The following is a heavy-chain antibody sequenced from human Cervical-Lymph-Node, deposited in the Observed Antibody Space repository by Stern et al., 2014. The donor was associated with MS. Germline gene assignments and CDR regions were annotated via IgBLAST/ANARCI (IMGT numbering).Heavy chain of an antibody. J-gene: IGHJ4*02. CDR2: ISWNSVTI. CDR1: GFTFDDYA. Sequence: EVQLVESGGGLVQPGTSLRLSCAASGFTFDDYAMHWVRQAPGKGLEWVSGISWNSVTIGYADSVKGRFTISRDNAKNSLYLQMNSLRAEDTALYYFAKDIGAGYSSSASDYWGQGTLVTVSS. D-gene: IGHD6-6*01. CDR3: AKDIGAGYSSSASDY. V-gene: IGHV3-9*01.